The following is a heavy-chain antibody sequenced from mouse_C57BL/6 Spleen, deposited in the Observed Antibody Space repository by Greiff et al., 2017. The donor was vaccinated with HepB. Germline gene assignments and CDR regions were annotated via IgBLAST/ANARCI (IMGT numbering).Heavy chain of an antibody. Sequence: EVKVEESGGGLVKPGGSLKLSCAASGFTFSSYAMSWVRQTPEKRLEWVATISDGGSYTYYPDNVKGRFTISRDNAKNNLYLQMSHLKSEDTAMYYCAREGLRRAMDYWGQGTSVTVSS. CDR3: AREGLRRAMDY. V-gene: IGHV5-4*03. CDR1: GFTFSSYA. CDR2: ISDGGSYT. J-gene: IGHJ4*01. D-gene: IGHD2-4*01.